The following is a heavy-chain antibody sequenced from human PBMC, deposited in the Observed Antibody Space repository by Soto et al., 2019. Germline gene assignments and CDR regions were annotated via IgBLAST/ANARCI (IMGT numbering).Heavy chain of an antibody. V-gene: IGHV1-8*01. D-gene: IGHD3-3*01. CDR1: GYTFTSYD. CDR2: MNPNSGNT. CDR3: ARGERTYYDFWSGYYTGPYYGMDV. Sequence: ASVKVSCKASGYTFTSYDINWVRQATGQGLEWMGWMNPNSGNTGYAQKFQGRVTMTRNTSISTAYMELSSLRSEDTAVYYRARGERTYYDFWSGYYTGPYYGMDVWGQGTTVTVSS. J-gene: IGHJ6*02.